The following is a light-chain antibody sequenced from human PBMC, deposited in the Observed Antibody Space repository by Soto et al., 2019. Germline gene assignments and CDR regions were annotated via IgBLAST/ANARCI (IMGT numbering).Light chain of an antibody. CDR1: SGDVGGYDL. CDR3: CSYAGSPYV. Sequence: QSALTQPASVSGSPGQSITISCTGTSGDVGGYDLVSWYQQHPGKAPKLMIYQVVKRPSGVSNRFSGSQSGNTASLTISGLQAEDEADYYCCSYAGSPYVFGTGTKLTVL. J-gene: IGLJ1*01. CDR2: QVV. V-gene: IGLV2-23*02.